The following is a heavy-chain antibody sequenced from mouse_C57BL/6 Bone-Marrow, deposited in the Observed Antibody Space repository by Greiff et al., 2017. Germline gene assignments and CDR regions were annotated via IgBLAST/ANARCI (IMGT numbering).Heavy chain of an antibody. D-gene: IGHD2-5*01. CDR2: ISSESSNYAT. Sequence: EVKLMESGGGLVQPKGSLKLSCAASGFTFNTYAMYWVRQAPGKGLEWVARISSESSNYATYYADSVKDSFTISRADSQSMLYLQMNYLKTEVTAMYCREESNSRWRWGQGTLVTVSA. CDR3: EESNSRWR. J-gene: IGHJ3*02. CDR1: GFTFNTYA. V-gene: IGHV10-3*01.